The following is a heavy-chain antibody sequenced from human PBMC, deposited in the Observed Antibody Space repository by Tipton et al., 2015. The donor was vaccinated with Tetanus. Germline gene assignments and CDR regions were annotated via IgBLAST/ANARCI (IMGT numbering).Heavy chain of an antibody. D-gene: IGHD3-22*01. Sequence: TLSLTCTVSGDSISSGGYYWSWIRQHPGKGLEWIGYIYFTGTTYYNPSLKSRLTISIDTSKNQFSLELTSVTAADTAVYYCARDSYYSSLCSFADYWRQGALVAVSS. CDR1: GDSISSGGYY. CDR2: IYFTGTT. J-gene: IGHJ4*02. V-gene: IGHV4-31*03. CDR3: ARDSYYSSLCSFADY.